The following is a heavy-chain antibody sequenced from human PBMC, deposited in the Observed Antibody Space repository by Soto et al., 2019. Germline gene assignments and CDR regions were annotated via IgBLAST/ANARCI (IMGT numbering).Heavy chain of an antibody. CDR3: AGRRLLRGIDP. D-gene: IGHD2-15*01. CDR1: GFTFSDYY. V-gene: IGHV3-11*01. J-gene: IGHJ5*02. CDR2: ISSSGSTI. Sequence: GGSLRLSCAASGFTFSDYYMSWIRQTPGKGLEWVSYISSSGSTIYYADSVKGRFTISRDNAKNSLFLQMNSLRAEDTAVYYCAGRRLLRGIDPRGQRTLVTVSS.